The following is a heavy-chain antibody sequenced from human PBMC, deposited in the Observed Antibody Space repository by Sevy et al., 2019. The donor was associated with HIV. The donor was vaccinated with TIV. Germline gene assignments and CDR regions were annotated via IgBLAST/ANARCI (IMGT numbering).Heavy chain of an antibody. Sequence: SETLSLTCTVSGGSISSYYWSWIRQPPGKGLEWIGYIHYSGSTNYNPSLKSRVTISVDTSKNQFSLKLSSVTAADTAVYYCARGWESSSLFDPWGQGTLVTVSS. CDR3: ARGWESSSLFDP. D-gene: IGHD6-13*01. J-gene: IGHJ5*02. CDR2: IHYSGST. CDR1: GGSISSYY. V-gene: IGHV4-59*01.